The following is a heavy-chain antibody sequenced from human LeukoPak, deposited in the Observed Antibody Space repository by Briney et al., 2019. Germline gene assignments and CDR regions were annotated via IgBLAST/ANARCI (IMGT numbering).Heavy chain of an antibody. CDR1: GFTFSNDF. CDR2: IYTDGTT. V-gene: IGHV3-66*04. Sequence: PGGSLRLSCAASGFTFSNDFMSWVRQAPGKGPEWVSVIYTDGTTYYADSVKGRFTISRDDSKNTLYLQMNSLRAEDTAVYYCARRHMEHPDLDNWGKGPLVTVSS. CDR3: ARRHMEHPDLDN. J-gene: IGHJ4*02. D-gene: IGHD1-26*01.